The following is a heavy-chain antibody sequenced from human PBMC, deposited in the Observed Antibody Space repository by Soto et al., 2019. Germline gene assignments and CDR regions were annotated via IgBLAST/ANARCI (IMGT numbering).Heavy chain of an antibody. D-gene: IGHD5-12*01. CDR2: VRGNGDPP. Sequence: GGSLRLSCSASGFTLSSYAMHWVRQAPGKGLEYVSGVRGNGDPPFYADSVKGRFTISRDNSKNTLYLQMSSLSADDTAVYYCVKSRGGNNFDFFDWGQGAWSPSPQ. CDR3: VKSRGGNNFDFFD. V-gene: IGHV3-64D*06. J-gene: IGHJ1*01. CDR1: GFTLSSYA.